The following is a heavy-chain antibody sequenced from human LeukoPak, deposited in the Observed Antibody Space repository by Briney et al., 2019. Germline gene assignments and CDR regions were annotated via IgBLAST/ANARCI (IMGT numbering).Heavy chain of an antibody. D-gene: IGHD3-22*01. CDR1: GYTFTNFG. CDR3: ARDAILSYYSDGSAYHGFDF. V-gene: IGHV1-18*01. Sequence: ASVTVSCKASGYTFTNFGVSWVRQAPGQGLEWMGWISPYNGNTYSAQKFQGRATMTTDTPTNTAYMDLRSLRSDDTAMYYCARDAILSYYSDGSAYHGFDFWGQGTLVTVSS. J-gene: IGHJ4*02. CDR2: ISPYNGNT.